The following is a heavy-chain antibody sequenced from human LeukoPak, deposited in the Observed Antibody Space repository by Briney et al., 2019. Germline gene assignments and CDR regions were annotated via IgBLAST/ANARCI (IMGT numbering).Heavy chain of an antibody. V-gene: IGHV3-23*01. CDR2: ISGRGGST. CDR1: GFTLSSYA. D-gene: IGHD6-19*01. CDR3: AKGLVAGYRNAFDI. J-gene: IGHJ3*02. Sequence: PGGSLRLSCAASGFTLSSYAMTWVRQAPGRGLEWVSGISGRGGSTYYADSVKGRFTISRDNSKNTLYLQMNSLRAEDTAVYYCAKGLVAGYRNAFDIWGQGTMVTVSS.